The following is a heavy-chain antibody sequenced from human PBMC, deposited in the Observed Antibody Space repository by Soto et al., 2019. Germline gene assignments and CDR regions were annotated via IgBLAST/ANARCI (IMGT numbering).Heavy chain of an antibody. CDR3: ARGRTVRNYADDSSDYFYFFDY. CDR2: VYYTGST. J-gene: IGHJ4*02. V-gene: IGHV4-59*01. D-gene: IGHD3-22*01. Sequence: SETMSLACTVCGDSMSTFYWGWMRQYPGKELEWIGYVYYTGSTNYNPSLKSRVTISVDRSKNQFSLKLTSANAADTAVYYCARGRTVRNYADDSSDYFYFFDYWGQGTQVTVSS. CDR1: GDSMSTFY.